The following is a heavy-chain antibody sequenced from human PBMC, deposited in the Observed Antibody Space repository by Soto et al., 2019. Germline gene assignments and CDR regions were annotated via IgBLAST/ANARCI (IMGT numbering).Heavy chain of an antibody. CDR2: IYHSGST. Sequence: SETLSLTCAVSGGSISSSNWWSWVRQPPGKGLEWIGEIYHSGSTNYNPPLKSRVTISVDKSKNQFSLKLSSVTAADTAVYYCARVRYSYGPFDFWGQGTRVTVSS. V-gene: IGHV4-4*02. D-gene: IGHD5-18*01. J-gene: IGHJ4*02. CDR1: GGSISSSNW. CDR3: ARVRYSYGPFDF.